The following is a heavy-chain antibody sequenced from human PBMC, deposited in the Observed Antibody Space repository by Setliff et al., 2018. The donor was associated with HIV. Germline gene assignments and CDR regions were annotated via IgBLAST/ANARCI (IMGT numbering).Heavy chain of an antibody. CDR2: IHSSGST. Sequence: SETLSLTCTVSGGSVNDFYCNWIRQPPGKGPEWIGYIHSSGSTIYNPSLKSRITISLDTSKEQFSLKLSSATAADTAVYYCASGLYYSHTDSFYFYDWGLGTLVTVS. D-gene: IGHD3-10*01. CDR3: ASGLYYSHTDSFYFYD. V-gene: IGHV4-4*09. CDR1: GGSVNDFY. J-gene: IGHJ4*02.